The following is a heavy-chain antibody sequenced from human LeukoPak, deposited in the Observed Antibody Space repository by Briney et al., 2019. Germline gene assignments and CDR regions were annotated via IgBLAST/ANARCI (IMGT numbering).Heavy chain of an antibody. CDR3: ARSTIVVVPAAIYDY. CDR1: GFTFSSYA. Sequence: GGSLRLSCAASGFTFSSYAMHWVRQAPGKGLEYVSAISSNGGSTYYANSVKGRFTISRDNSKNTLYLQMGSLRAEDMAVYYCARSTIVVVPAAIYDYWGQGTLVTVSS. D-gene: IGHD2-2*02. J-gene: IGHJ4*02. CDR2: ISSNGGST. V-gene: IGHV3-64*01.